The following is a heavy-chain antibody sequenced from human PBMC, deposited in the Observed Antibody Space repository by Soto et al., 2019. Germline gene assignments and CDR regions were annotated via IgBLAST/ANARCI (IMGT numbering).Heavy chain of an antibody. D-gene: IGHD3-22*01. Sequence: EVQLVESGGGLVKPGGSLRLSCAASGFTFSSYSMNWVRQAPGKGLEWVSSISSSSSYIYYADSVKGRFTLSRDNAKNSMYLQMNSLRAEDTAVYYCARDPLSYDSSGYSDYWGQGTLVTVSS. V-gene: IGHV3-21*01. CDR3: ARDPLSYDSSGYSDY. CDR1: GFTFSSYS. CDR2: ISSSSSYI. J-gene: IGHJ4*02.